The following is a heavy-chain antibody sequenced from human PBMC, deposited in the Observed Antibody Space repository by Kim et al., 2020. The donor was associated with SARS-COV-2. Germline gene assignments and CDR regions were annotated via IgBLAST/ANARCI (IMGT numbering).Heavy chain of an antibody. J-gene: IGHJ5*02. Sequence: AQKFQGRVTMTRNTSISTAYMELSSLRSEDTAVYYCARGLGSSGTNSFDPWGQGTLVTVSS. V-gene: IGHV1-8*01. D-gene: IGHD6-19*01. CDR3: ARGLGSSGTNSFDP.